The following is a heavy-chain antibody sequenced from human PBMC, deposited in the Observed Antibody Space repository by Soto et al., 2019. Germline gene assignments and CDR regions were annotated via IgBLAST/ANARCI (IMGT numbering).Heavy chain of an antibody. CDR1: GYTFTGYY. D-gene: IGHD3-10*01. J-gene: IGHJ5*02. Sequence: GASVKVSCKASGYTFTGYYMHWVRQAPGQGLEWMGWINPNSGGTNYAQKLQGRVTMTTDTSTSTAYMELRSLRSDDTAVYYCARVKPYYGSGGNDPWGQGTLVTVSS. V-gene: IGHV1-2*02. CDR3: ARVKPYYGSGGNDP. CDR2: INPNSGGT.